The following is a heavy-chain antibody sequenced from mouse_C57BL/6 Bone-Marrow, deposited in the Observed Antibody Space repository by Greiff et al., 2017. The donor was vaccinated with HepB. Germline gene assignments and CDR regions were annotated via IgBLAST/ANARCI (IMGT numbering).Heavy chain of an antibody. Sequence: VQLQQSVAVLVRPGASVLFSCPASGFTFNNTYMHWVMQRPEQGLEWIGRIDPANGNTKYAPKFQGKATITADTSSNTAYLQLSSLTSEDTAIYYCARSWFAYWGQGTLVTVSA. CDR2: IDPANGNT. CDR1: GFTFNNTY. J-gene: IGHJ3*01. V-gene: IGHV14-3*01. CDR3: ARSWFAY.